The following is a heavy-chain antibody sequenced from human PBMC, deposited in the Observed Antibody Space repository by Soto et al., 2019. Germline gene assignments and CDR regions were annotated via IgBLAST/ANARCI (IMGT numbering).Heavy chain of an antibody. V-gene: IGHV1-2*02. D-gene: IGHD1-1*01. CDR3: ARPLGNVGAFDI. CDR1: GYTFTGYY. J-gene: IGHJ3*02. CDR2: INPNSGGT. Sequence: WASVKVSCKASGYTFTGYYMHWVRQAPGQGLEWMGWINPNSGGTNYAQKFQGRVTMTRDTSISTAYMELSRLRSDDTAVYYCARPLGNVGAFDIWGQGTMVTVSS.